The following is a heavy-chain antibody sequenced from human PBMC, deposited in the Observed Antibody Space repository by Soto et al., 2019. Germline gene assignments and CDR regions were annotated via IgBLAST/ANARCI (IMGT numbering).Heavy chain of an antibody. CDR2: IKRDGPVT. CDR1: GFTFSAFW. D-gene: IGHD2-21*02. CDR3: ARNSCPPGDFCYDAFDV. V-gene: IGHV3-7*05. Sequence: EVQLVESGGGLVQPGESLRLSCAASGFTFSAFWMTWLRQAPGKGLEWVANIKRDGPVTHYGDSVEGRCTLSRDNAQNSLFLQRNSLRPEATAMYYSARNSCPPGDFCYDAFDVSGHGTFATVSS. J-gene: IGHJ3*01.